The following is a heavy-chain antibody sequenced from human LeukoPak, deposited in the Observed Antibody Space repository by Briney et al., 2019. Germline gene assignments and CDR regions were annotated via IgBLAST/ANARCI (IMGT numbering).Heavy chain of an antibody. CDR1: GGTFSSYA. J-gene: IGHJ5*02. V-gene: IGHV1-69*04. D-gene: IGHD5-24*01. CDR2: IIPIFGIA. Sequence: GASVKVSCKASGGTFSSYAISWVRQAPGQGLEWMGRIIPIFGIANYARKFQGRVTITADKSTSTAYMELSSLRSEDTAVYYCARGSEMATNGDDWFDPWGQGTLVTVSS. CDR3: ARGSEMATNGDDWFDP.